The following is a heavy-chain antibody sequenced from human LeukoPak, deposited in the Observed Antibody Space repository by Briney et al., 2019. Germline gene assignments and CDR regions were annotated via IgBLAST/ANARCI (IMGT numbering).Heavy chain of an antibody. J-gene: IGHJ3*02. CDR1: GGTFSSYA. CDR2: IIPILGIA. Sequence: SVKVSCKASGGTFSSYAISWVRQAPGQGLEWMGRIIPILGIANYAQKFQGRVTITADKSTSTAYMELSSLRSEDTAVYYCARDQVAPQAFDIWGQGTMVTVSS. D-gene: IGHD2-15*01. V-gene: IGHV1-69*04. CDR3: ARDQVAPQAFDI.